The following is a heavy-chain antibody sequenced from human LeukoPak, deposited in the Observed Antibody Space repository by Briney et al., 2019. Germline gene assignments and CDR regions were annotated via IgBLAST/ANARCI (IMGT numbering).Heavy chain of an antibody. D-gene: IGHD6-13*01. CDR3: ARAGEAAAGYYYGMDV. J-gene: IGHJ6*02. CDR2: INSDGSST. Sequence: GGSLRLSCAASGFTFSSYWMHWVRQAPGKGLVWVSRINSDGSSTSYADSVKGRFTISRDNAKNTLYLQTNSLRAEDTAVYYCARAGEAAAGYYYGMDVWGQGTTVTVSS. CDR1: GFTFSSYW. V-gene: IGHV3-74*01.